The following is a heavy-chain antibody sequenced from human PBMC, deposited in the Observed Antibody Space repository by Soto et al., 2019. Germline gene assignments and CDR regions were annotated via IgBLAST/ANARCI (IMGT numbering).Heavy chain of an antibody. CDR3: ARVPSGSYLIGGLRGNWFDP. Sequence: QVQLVQSGAEVKKPGASVKVSCKASGYTFTSYGISWVRQAPGQGLEWMGWISAYNGNTNYAQKLKGRVTMTTDTSTSTAYMGLRGLRSDDTAVYYCARVPSGSYLIGGLRGNWFDPWGQGTLVNVSS. CDR1: GYTFTSYG. V-gene: IGHV1-18*01. D-gene: IGHD1-26*01. CDR2: ISAYNGNT. J-gene: IGHJ5*02.